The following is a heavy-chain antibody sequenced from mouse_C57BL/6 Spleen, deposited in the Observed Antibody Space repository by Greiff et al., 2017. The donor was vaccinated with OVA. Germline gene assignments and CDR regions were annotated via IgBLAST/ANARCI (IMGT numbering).Heavy chain of an antibody. D-gene: IGHD4-1*01. CDR3: ARKWELGRAWFAY. Sequence: QVQLQQSGPGLVQPSQSLSITCTVSGFSLTSYGVHWVRQSPGKGLEWLGVIWSGGSTDYNAAFISRLSISKDNSKSQVFLKMNSLQADDTAIYYCARKWELGRAWFAYWGQGTLVTVSA. CDR1: GFSLTSYG. V-gene: IGHV2-2*01. CDR2: IWSGGST. J-gene: IGHJ3*01.